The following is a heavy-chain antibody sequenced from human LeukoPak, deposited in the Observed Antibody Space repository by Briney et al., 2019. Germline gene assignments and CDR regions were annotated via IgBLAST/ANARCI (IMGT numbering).Heavy chain of an antibody. CDR1: GYSFTSYW. V-gene: IGHV5-51*01. CDR3: ARRHSSSGYYPDY. Sequence: GESLKISCKGSGYSFTSYWIGWVRQMPGKGLEWMGIIYPGDSDTRYSPSFQAQVTISADKSISTAYLQWSSLKASDTAMYYCARRHSSSGYYPDYWGQGTLVTVSS. D-gene: IGHD3-22*01. CDR2: IYPGDSDT. J-gene: IGHJ4*02.